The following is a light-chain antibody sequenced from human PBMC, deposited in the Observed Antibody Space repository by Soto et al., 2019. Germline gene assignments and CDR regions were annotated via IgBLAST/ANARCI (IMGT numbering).Light chain of an antibody. CDR3: QQYGSSPRFT. J-gene: IGKJ3*01. CDR2: GAS. V-gene: IGKV3-20*01. Sequence: EIVLTQSPGTLSLSPGERATLACMAGQSVRSSYLAWYQQKPGQAPRLLIYGASTRATGIPDRFSGSGSGTDFTLTISRLEPEDFAVYYCQQYGSSPRFTFGPGTKVDIK. CDR1: QSVRSSY.